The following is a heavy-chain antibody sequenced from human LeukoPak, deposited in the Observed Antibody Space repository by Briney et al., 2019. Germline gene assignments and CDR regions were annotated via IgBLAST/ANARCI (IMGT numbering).Heavy chain of an antibody. V-gene: IGHV5-51*01. CDR2: IYPGDSDT. CDR1: GYSFTSYW. J-gene: IGHJ3*02. CDR3: ASRPDILTGYYANDAFDI. Sequence: GESLKISWKGSGYSFTSYWIGWVRQMPGKGLEWMGIIYPGDSDTRYSPSFQGQVTISADKSISTAYLQWSSLKASDTAMYYCASRPDILTGYYANDAFDIWGQGTMVTVSS. D-gene: IGHD3-9*01.